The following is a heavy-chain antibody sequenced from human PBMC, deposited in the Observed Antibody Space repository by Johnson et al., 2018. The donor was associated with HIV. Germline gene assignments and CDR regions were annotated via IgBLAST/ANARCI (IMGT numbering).Heavy chain of an antibody. J-gene: IGHJ3*02. V-gene: IGHV3-30*04. CDR2: ISYDETNQ. Sequence: QVQLVESGGGVVQPGRSLRLSCLASGFIFSTYTMHWVRQAPGKGLEWVAVISYDETNQYYADSVKGRFIISRDNSKNTLYLQMNSLRGEDTGVYYCIRVTYDTSGHDGLDIWGQGTMVTVSS. CDR3: IRVTYDTSGHDGLDI. CDR1: GFIFSTYT. D-gene: IGHD3-22*01.